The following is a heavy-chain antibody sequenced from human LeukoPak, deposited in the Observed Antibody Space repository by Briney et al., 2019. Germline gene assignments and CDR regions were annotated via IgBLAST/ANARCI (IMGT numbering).Heavy chain of an antibody. CDR2: ISGSGGST. Sequence: GGSLRLSCAASGFTFSSYAMSWVRQAPGKGLEWVSAISGSGGSTYYADSVKGRFTISRDNSKNTLYLQMNSLRAEDTAVYYCAKSPLYYDILIGHFDYWGQGTLVTVSS. V-gene: IGHV3-23*01. D-gene: IGHD3-9*01. CDR3: AKSPLYYDILIGHFDY. CDR1: GFTFSSYA. J-gene: IGHJ4*02.